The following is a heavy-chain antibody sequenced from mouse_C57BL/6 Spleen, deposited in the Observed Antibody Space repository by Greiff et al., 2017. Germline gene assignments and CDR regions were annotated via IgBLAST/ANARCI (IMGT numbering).Heavy chain of an antibody. CDR3: ARHEEDDGYTSTYAMDY. V-gene: IGHV1-62-2*01. D-gene: IGHD2-3*01. J-gene: IGHJ4*01. CDR1: GYTFTEYT. Sequence: QVQLQQSGAELVKPGASVKLSCKASGYTFTEYTIHWVKQRSGQGLEWIGWFYPGSGSIKYNEKFKDKATLTAAKSSSTVYMELSRLTSEDSAVYFCARHEEDDGYTSTYAMDYWGQGTSVTVSS. CDR2: FYPGSGSI.